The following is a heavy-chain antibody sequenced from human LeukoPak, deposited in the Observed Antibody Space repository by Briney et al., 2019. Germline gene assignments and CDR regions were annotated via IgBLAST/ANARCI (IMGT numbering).Heavy chain of an antibody. V-gene: IGHV4-38-2*02. CDR1: GYSISSGYY. CDR2: IYHSGST. J-gene: IGHJ4*02. Sequence: SETLSLTCTVSGYSISSGYYWGWIRQPPGKGLEWIGSIYHSGSTYYNPSLKSRVTISVDTSKNQFSLKLSSVTAADTAVYYCARVTKGDPDYWDSFDYWGQGTLVTVSS. D-gene: IGHD4-17*01. CDR3: ARVTKGDPDYWDSFDY.